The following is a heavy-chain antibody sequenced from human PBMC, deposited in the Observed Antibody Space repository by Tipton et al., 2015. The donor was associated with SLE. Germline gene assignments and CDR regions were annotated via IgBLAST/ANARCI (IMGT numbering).Heavy chain of an antibody. Sequence: TLSLTCTVSGGSISSHYWSWIRQPPGKGLEWIGYIYYSGSTNYNPSLKSRVTISVDTSKNQFSLKLSSVTAADTAVYYCAREALRDYDSSGYPDAFDIWGQGTMVTVSS. CDR3: AREALRDYDSSGYPDAFDI. CDR1: GGSISSHY. CDR2: IYYSGST. J-gene: IGHJ3*02. V-gene: IGHV4-59*11. D-gene: IGHD3-22*01.